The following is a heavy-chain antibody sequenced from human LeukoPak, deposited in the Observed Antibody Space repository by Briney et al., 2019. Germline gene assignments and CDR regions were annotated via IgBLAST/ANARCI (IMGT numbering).Heavy chain of an antibody. CDR3: AKDRTDYYDSSGYDGFDI. Sequence: PGGSLRLSCAASGFTFSSYAMSWVRQAPGKGLEWVSTISGSGGSTYYADSVKGRFTVSRDNSKNTVYLQMNSLRAEDTVVYYCAKDRTDYYDSSGYDGFDIWGQGTVVTVSS. V-gene: IGHV3-23*01. CDR2: ISGSGGST. CDR1: GFTFSSYA. D-gene: IGHD3-22*01. J-gene: IGHJ3*02.